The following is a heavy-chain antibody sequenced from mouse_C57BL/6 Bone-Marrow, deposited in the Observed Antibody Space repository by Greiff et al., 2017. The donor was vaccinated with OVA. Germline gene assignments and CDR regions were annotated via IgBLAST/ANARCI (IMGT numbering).Heavy chain of an antibody. CDR2: INPSSGGT. V-gene: IGHV1-53*01. Sequence: QVHVKQPGTELVKPGASVKLSCKASGYTFTSYWMHWVKQRPGQGLEWIGNINPSSGGTNYNEKFKSKATLTVDKSSSTAYMQLSSLTSEDAAVYYCARDCYRTWFAYWGQGTLVTVSA. J-gene: IGHJ3*01. CDR1: GYTFTSYW. CDR3: ARDCYRTWFAY.